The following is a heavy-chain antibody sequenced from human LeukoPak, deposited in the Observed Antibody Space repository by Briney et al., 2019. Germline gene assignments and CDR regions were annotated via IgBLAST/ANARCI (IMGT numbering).Heavy chain of an antibody. J-gene: IGHJ4*02. Sequence: GGSLRLSCAASGFTFDDYAMHWVRQAPGKGLEWVSGISWNSGSIGYADSVKGRFTISRDNAKNSLYLQMNSLRAEDTALYYCAKVAAAGVGNDYWGQGTLVTVSS. CDR3: AKVAAAGVGNDY. V-gene: IGHV3-9*01. CDR1: GFTFDDYA. D-gene: IGHD6-13*01. CDR2: ISWNSGSI.